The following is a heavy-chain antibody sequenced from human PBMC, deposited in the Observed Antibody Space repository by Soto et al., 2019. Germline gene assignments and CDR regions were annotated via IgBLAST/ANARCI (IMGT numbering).Heavy chain of an antibody. J-gene: IGHJ6*02. CDR2: IIPIFGTA. D-gene: IGHD2-15*01. Sequence: SVKVSCKASGGTFSSYAISWVRQAPGQGLEWMGGIIPIFGTANYAQKFQGRVTITADESTSTAYMELSRLRSEDTAVYYCAGFNPGYCSGGSCYRSYYYGMDVWGQGTTVTVSS. V-gene: IGHV1-69*13. CDR1: GGTFSSYA. CDR3: AGFNPGYCSGGSCYRSYYYGMDV.